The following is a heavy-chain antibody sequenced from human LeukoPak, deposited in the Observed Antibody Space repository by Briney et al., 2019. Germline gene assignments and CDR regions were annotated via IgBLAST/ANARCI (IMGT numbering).Heavy chain of an antibody. J-gene: IGHJ6*02. D-gene: IGHD3-3*01. Sequence: ASVTVSCKASGYTFTSYAMNWVRQAPGQGLEWMGWINAGNGNTKYSQKFQGRVTITRDTSASTAYMELSSLRSEDTAVYYCARGSLTIFGVVIERLSYGMDVWGQGTAVTVSS. CDR3: ARGSLTIFGVVIERLSYGMDV. CDR1: GYTFTSYA. V-gene: IGHV1-3*01. CDR2: INAGNGNT.